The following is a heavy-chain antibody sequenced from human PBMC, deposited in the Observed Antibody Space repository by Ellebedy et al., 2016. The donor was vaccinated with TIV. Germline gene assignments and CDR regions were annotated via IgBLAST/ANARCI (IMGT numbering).Heavy chain of an antibody. Sequence: GESLKISCAASGFTFSSYWMSWVRQAPGKGLECVANIKQDGSEKYYVDSVKGRFPISRDNAKHSLYLQMNSLRAEDTAVYYCARLRSGWSFFDYWGQGTRVTVSS. CDR1: GFTFSSYW. CDR2: IKQDGSEK. J-gene: IGHJ4*02. V-gene: IGHV3-7*03. CDR3: ARLRSGWSFFDY. D-gene: IGHD6-19*01.